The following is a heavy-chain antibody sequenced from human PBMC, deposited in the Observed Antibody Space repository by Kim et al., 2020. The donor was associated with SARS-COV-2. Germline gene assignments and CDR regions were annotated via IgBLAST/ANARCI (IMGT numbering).Heavy chain of an antibody. V-gene: IGHV4-39*07. CDR3: ARTAPDYDFWSGYYLYNWFDP. D-gene: IGHD3-3*01. Sequence: SETLSLTCTVSGGSISSSSYYWGWIRQPPGKGLEWIGSIYYSGSTYYNPSLKSRVTISVDTSKNQFSLKLSSVTAADTAVYYCARTAPDYDFWSGYYLYNWFDPWGQGTLVTVSS. J-gene: IGHJ5*02. CDR2: IYYSGST. CDR1: GGSISSSSYY.